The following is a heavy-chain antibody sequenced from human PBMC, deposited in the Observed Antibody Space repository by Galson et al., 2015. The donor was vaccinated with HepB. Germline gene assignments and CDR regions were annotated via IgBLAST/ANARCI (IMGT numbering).Heavy chain of an antibody. V-gene: IGHV3-48*02. CDR2: ITSTSSTI. D-gene: IGHD2-2*02. Sequence: SLRLSCAASGFTFSNYGMNWVRQALGKGLEWVSYITSTSSTIYYADSVKGRFTMSRDNAKNSLYLQMDSLRDEDTAVYYCARDQLGYCSAKTCYNSHAFDIWGRGTMVTVSS. J-gene: IGHJ3*02. CDR3: ARDQLGYCSAKTCYNSHAFDI. CDR1: GFTFSNYG.